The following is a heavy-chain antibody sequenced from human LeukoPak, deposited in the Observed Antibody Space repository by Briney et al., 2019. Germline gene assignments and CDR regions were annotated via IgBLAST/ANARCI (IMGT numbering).Heavy chain of an antibody. CDR2: TYYRSKWYN. CDR3: ARGDGRYSYGYSFDY. J-gene: IGHJ4*02. D-gene: IGHD5-18*01. Sequence: SQTLSLTCAISGDGVSSNSAAWNWIRQSPSRGLEWLGRTYYRSKWYNDYAISVKSRITIDPDTSKNQFSLQLNSVTPEDTAVYYCARGDGRYSYGYSFDYWGQGTLVTVSS. V-gene: IGHV6-1*01. CDR1: GDGVSSNSAA.